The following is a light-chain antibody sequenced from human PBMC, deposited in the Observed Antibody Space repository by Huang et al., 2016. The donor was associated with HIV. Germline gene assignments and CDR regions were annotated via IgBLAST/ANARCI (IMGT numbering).Light chain of an antibody. CDR2: AAS. CDR1: QGISDS. Sequence: DIQMTQSPSSLSASVGDRVTITCRASQGISDSLAWYQQKPGKAPNLLLDAASRLESGVPSRFSGSGSGTDYTLTISSLQPEDFAIYYCQQYYSTPTFGQGTKVEIK. J-gene: IGKJ1*01. V-gene: IGKV1-NL1*01. CDR3: QQYYSTPT.